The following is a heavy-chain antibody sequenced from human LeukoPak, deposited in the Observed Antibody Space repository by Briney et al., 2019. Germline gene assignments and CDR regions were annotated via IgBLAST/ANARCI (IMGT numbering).Heavy chain of an antibody. J-gene: IGHJ6*02. Sequence: ASVKVSCKASGYTFTHYGISWVRQAPGQGLEWMGWISAYNGNTNYAQKLQGRVTMTTDTSTNTAYMELRSLRSDDTAVYYCARDLGYYYGSGSPWDGMDVWGQGTTVTVSS. CDR2: ISAYNGNT. CDR1: GYTFTHYG. D-gene: IGHD3-10*01. CDR3: ARDLGYYYGSGSPWDGMDV. V-gene: IGHV1-18*01.